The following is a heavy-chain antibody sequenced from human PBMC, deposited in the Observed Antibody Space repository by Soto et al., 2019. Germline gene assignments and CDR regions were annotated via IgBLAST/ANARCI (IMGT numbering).Heavy chain of an antibody. CDR1: GFTFSSYG. Sequence: GGSLRLSCAASGFTFSSYGMHWVRQAPGKGLEWVAVLCYDGSNKYYADSVKGRFTISRDNSKNTLYLQMNSLRAEDTAVYYCARDSHSYYDFWSGSRRPNYGMDVWGRGTTVTVSS. J-gene: IGHJ6*02. CDR3: ARDSHSYYDFWSGSRRPNYGMDV. CDR2: LCYDGSNK. D-gene: IGHD3-3*01. V-gene: IGHV3-33*01.